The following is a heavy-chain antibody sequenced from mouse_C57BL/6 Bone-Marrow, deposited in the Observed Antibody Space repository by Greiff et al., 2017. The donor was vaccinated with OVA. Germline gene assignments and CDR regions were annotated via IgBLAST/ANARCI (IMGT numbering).Heavy chain of an antibody. V-gene: IGHV5-6*01. CDR3: ARRVDGYYDY. Sequence: EVHLVESGGDLVKPGGSLKLSCAASGFTFSSYGMSWVRQTPDKRLELVATISSGGSYTYYPDSVKGRFTISRDNAKNTLYLQMSSLKSEDTAMYYCARRVDGYYDYWGQGTTLTVSS. CDR2: ISSGGSYT. J-gene: IGHJ2*01. CDR1: GFTFSSYG. D-gene: IGHD2-3*01.